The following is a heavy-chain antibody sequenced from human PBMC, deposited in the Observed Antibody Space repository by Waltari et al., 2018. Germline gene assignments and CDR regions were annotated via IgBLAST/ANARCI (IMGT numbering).Heavy chain of an antibody. J-gene: IGHJ4*02. CDR3: ARGERYFDWLFDY. CDR2: ISSSSSTI. CDR1: GFTFRSYS. V-gene: IGHV3-48*04. Sequence: EVQLVESGGGLVQPGGSLRLYCAASGFTFRSYSMNWVRQAPGKGLEWVSYISSSSSTIYYADSVKGRFTISRDNAKNSLYLQMNSLRAEDTAVYYCARGERYFDWLFDYWGQGTLVTVSS. D-gene: IGHD3-9*01.